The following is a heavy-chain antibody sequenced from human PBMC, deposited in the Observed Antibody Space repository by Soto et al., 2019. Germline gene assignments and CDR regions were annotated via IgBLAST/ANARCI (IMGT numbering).Heavy chain of an antibody. Sequence: SETLSLTCAVYGGSFSGYYWGWIRQPPGKGLEWIGSIYYSGSTYYNPSLKSRVTISVDTSKNQFSLKLSSVTAADTAVYYCARRVSRYCSGGSCHSGAFDIWGQGTMVTVSS. CDR3: ARRVSRYCSGGSCHSGAFDI. V-gene: IGHV4-39*01. CDR2: IYYSGST. J-gene: IGHJ3*02. CDR1: GGSFSGYY. D-gene: IGHD2-15*01.